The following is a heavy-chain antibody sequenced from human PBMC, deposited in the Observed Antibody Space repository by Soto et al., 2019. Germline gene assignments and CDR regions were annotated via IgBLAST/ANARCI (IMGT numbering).Heavy chain of an antibody. CDR1: GFTFSSYA. J-gene: IGHJ4*02. D-gene: IGHD6-19*01. Sequence: GGSLRLSCAASGFTFSSYAMHWVRQAPGKGLEWVAVISYDGSNKYYADSVKGRFTISRDNSKNTLYLQMNSLRAEDTAVYYCARGMAGSGFDLWGQGTLVTVSS. V-gene: IGHV3-30-3*01. CDR3: ARGMAGSGFDL. CDR2: ISYDGSNK.